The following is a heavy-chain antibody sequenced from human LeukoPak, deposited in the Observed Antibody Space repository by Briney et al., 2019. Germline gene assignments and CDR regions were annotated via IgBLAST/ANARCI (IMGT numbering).Heavy chain of an antibody. V-gene: IGHV3-23*01. CDR1: GFTFNNHA. Sequence: PGGSLRLSCAASGFTFNNHAMSWVRQAPGKGLEWVSAISGSGGSTYYADSVKGRFTISRDNSKNTLYLQMNSLRAEDTAVYYCARPQTYYYGSGSYYEYWGQGTLVTVSS. D-gene: IGHD3-10*01. CDR3: ARPQTYYYGSGSYYEY. CDR2: ISGSGGST. J-gene: IGHJ4*02.